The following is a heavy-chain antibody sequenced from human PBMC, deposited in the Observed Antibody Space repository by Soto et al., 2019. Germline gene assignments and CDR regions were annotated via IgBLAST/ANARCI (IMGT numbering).Heavy chain of an antibody. CDR3: ARTYYDFWSGYPVVGGSNFDY. V-gene: IGHV3-7*05. J-gene: IGHJ4*02. D-gene: IGHD3-3*01. CDR2: IKQDGSEK. CDR1: GFTFSSYW. Sequence: EVQLVESGGGLVQPGGSLRLSCAASGFTFSSYWMSWVRQAPGKGLEWVANIKQDGSEKYYVDSVKGRFTISRDNAKSSLYLQMNSLRAEDTAVYYCARTYYDFWSGYPVVGGSNFDYWGQGTLVTVSS.